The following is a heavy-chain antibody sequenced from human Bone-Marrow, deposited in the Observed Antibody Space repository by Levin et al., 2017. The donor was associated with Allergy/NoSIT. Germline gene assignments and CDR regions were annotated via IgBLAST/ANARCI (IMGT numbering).Heavy chain of an antibody. CDR3: ARGHCSSSSCFRVKWCDP. Sequence: ASVKVSCKASGYTFSTYGINWVRQAPGQGLEWMGWISGYNGRTNSAQKFQGRVSMTTDTSTSTAYLELRSLRSDDTAVYYCARGHCSSSSCFRVKWCDPWGQGTLVTVSS. CDR1: GYTFSTYG. CDR2: ISGYNGRT. V-gene: IGHV1-18*01. J-gene: IGHJ5*02. D-gene: IGHD2-2*01.